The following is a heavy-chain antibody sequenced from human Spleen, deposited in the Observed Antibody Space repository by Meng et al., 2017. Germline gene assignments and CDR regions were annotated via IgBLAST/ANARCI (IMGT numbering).Heavy chain of an antibody. Sequence: GESLKISCAASGFSFTDAWMSWVRQAPGKGLEWVGRIKSNSDGGTTDYAAPVKGRFTISRDDSKNTFYLQMNSLKTEDTAVYYCSGHVDYWGHGTLVTVSS. CDR2: IKSNSDGGTT. V-gene: IGHV3-15*01. J-gene: IGHJ4*01. CDR1: GFSFTDAW. CDR3: SGHVDY.